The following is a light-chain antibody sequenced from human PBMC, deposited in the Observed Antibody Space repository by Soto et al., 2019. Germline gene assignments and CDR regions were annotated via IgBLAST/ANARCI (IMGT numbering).Light chain of an antibody. V-gene: IGLV1-51*02. CDR2: EDN. J-gene: IGLJ3*02. Sequence: QSVLTQPPSVSAAPGQKVTISCSGSSSNIGNNYVSWYQQLPGTAPKLLIYEDNKRPSGIPDRFSGSKSDTSATLAITGLQTGDEADYYCGTCESSLSAGGVFCGGTKLTVL. CDR3: GTCESSLSAGGV. CDR1: SSNIGNNY.